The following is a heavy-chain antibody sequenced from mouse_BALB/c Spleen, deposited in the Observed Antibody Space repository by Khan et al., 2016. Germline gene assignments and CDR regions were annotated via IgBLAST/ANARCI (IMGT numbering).Heavy chain of an antibody. CDR2: IFPSDSYT. V-gene: IGHV1-69*02. CDR3: TRGESTMIRGFAY. J-gene: IGHJ3*01. CDR1: GYTFTSYW. D-gene: IGHD2-4*01. Sequence: QVQLQQPGAELVRPGASVKLSCKASGYTFTSYWINWMKQRPGQGLEWIGNIFPSDSYTNYNQKFKDKATLTVDKSSSTAYMQLSSPTSEDSAIYYCTRGESTMIRGFAYWGPGTLVTVSA.